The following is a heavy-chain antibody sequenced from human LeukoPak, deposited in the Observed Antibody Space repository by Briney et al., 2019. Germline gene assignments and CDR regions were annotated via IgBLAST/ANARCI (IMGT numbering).Heavy chain of an antibody. D-gene: IGHD3-3*01. Sequence: ASVKVSCKASGYTFTGYYMHWVRQATGQGLEWMGWMNPNSGNTGYAQKFQGRVTITRNTSISTAYMELSSLRSEDTAVYYCARREARITIFGVVIDRDAFDIWGQGTMVTVSS. J-gene: IGHJ3*02. CDR3: ARREARITIFGVVIDRDAFDI. CDR2: MNPNSGNT. CDR1: GYTFTGYY. V-gene: IGHV1-8*03.